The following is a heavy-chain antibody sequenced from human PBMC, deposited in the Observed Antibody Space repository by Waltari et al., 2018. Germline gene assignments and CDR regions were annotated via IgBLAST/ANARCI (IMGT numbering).Heavy chain of an antibody. CDR2: IKPDSGVT. Sequence: QVQLVQSGAEVMKPGASVKVSCTTSGYSFSYHYLHWVRQAPGQGLDWMGWIKPDSGVTYYAQEFQGRVTLTGDMSISTVYMDFSSLTSDDTAIYYCVRDFDWGPDYWGQGTLVTVSS. V-gene: IGHV1-2*02. CDR1: GYSFSYHY. J-gene: IGHJ4*02. CDR3: VRDFDWGPDY. D-gene: IGHD3-9*01.